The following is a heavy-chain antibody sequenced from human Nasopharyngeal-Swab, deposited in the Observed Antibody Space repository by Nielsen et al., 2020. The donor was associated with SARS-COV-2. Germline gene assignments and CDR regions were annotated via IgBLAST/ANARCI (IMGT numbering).Heavy chain of an antibody. D-gene: IGHD6-19*01. CDR1: GSASSGNW. J-gene: IGHJ4*02. Sequence: GESLKISCAASGSASSGNWMHWIRQAPGKQLVWVSAINFDGSTRNYAGSVKGRFTISRDNAKNTLYPEMNSLRAEDTAIYYCLKYINGWNWGQGTLVTVSS. CDR3: LKYINGWN. CDR2: INFDGSTR. V-gene: IGHV3-74*01.